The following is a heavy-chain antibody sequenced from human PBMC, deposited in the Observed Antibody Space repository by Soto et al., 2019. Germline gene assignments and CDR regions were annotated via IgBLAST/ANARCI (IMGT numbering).Heavy chain of an antibody. V-gene: IGHV4-4*07. CDR2: IYSTGST. CDR3: ARAGEPLGDYFTHHWFDS. J-gene: IGHJ5*01. CDR1: GGSIRSFY. D-gene: IGHD4-17*01. Sequence: PSETLSLTCPVSGGSIRSFYWSWIRQPAGKGLELIGRIYSTGSTNYNPSLKSRVTMSVDTSKNKLSLQLSSVTAADTAVYYCARAGEPLGDYFTHHWFDSWGQGTLVNVS.